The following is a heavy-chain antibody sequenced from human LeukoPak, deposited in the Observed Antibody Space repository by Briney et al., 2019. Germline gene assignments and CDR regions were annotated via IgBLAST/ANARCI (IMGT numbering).Heavy chain of an antibody. Sequence: PGRSLRLSCAASGFTFSSYAMHWVRQAPGKGLEWVAVISYDGSNKYYADSVKGRFTISRDNSKNTLYLQMNSLRAEDTAVYYCASRPLGGSADYWGQGTLVTVSS. D-gene: IGHD3-10*01. J-gene: IGHJ4*02. CDR2: ISYDGSNK. CDR1: GFTFSSYA. CDR3: ASRPLGGSADY. V-gene: IGHV3-30-3*01.